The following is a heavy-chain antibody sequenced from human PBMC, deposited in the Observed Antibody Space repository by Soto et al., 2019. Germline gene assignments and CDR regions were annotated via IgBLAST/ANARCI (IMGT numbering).Heavy chain of an antibody. Sequence: QVQLQESGPGLVKPSQTLSLTCTVSGGSIGSGSYYWSWIRQHPGKGLEWIGYINYSGSTFYIPSLKSRVTTSIDTSTNQSSLKLSSVTAADTAVYYCARAGYDRDGGGYYYFDYWGQGTLVTVSS. CDR3: ARAGYDRDGGGYYYFDY. CDR2: INYSGST. J-gene: IGHJ4*02. D-gene: IGHD3-22*01. CDR1: GGSIGSGSYY. V-gene: IGHV4-31*03.